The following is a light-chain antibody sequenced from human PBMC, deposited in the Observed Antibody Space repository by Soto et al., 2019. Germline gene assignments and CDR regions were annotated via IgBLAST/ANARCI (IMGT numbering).Light chain of an antibody. CDR1: QGIDNY. CDR3: LQHRSYPLT. Sequence: DIQMTQSPSAMSASVGDRVTITCRASQGIDNYLAWFQQKPGKVPQRLIYAASTLQSGVPSRFSGSGSGTEFTLTISSLQPEDFATYYCLQHRSYPLTFGEGTKVDIK. V-gene: IGKV1-17*03. CDR2: AAS. J-gene: IGKJ4*01.